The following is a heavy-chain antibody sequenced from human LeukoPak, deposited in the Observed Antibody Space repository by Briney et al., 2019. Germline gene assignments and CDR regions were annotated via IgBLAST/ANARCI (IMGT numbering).Heavy chain of an antibody. D-gene: IGHD1/OR15-1a*01. CDR1: GYTFSDYF. Sequence: GASVTVSFKASGYTFSDYFMHWVRQAPGQGLEWMGWINANSGGTIYAQKFQGRVTMTRDTSISTAYMELSRLRSDDTAVYYCARDGTGVDSWGQGTLVIVSS. J-gene: IGHJ4*02. V-gene: IGHV1-2*02. CDR2: INANSGGT. CDR3: ARDGTGVDS.